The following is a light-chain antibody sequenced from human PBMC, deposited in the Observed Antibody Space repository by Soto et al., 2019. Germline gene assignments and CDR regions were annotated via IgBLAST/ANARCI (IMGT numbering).Light chain of an antibody. CDR3: QQSYSIPLT. CDR2: TAS. Sequence: DIQMTQSPSSLSASVGDRVTITCRASQSISNYLNWYQQKPGKAPKLLIYTASSLQSGVPSTFSGSGSGTDFTLTISSLQPEDFATYYCQQSYSIPLTFGQGTRLEIK. J-gene: IGKJ5*01. V-gene: IGKV1-39*01. CDR1: QSISNY.